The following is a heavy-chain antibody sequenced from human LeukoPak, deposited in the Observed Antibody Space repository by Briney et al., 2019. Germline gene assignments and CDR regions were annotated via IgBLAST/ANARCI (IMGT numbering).Heavy chain of an antibody. CDR2: IYHSGST. D-gene: IGHD3-10*01. J-gene: IGHJ4*02. CDR1: GYSISSGYY. Sequence: SETLSLTCTVSGYSISSGYYWGWIRQPPGKGLEWIGSIYHSGSTYYNPSLKSRVTISVDTSKNQFSLKLSPVTAADTAVYYCARAGVFDYWGQGTLVTVSS. V-gene: IGHV4-38-2*02. CDR3: ARAGVFDY.